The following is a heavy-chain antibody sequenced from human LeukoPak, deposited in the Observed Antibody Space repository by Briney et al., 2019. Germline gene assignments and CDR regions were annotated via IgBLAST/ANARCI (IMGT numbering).Heavy chain of an antibody. Sequence: GGSLRLSCVGSGFTYGTYWMTWFRQPPGKGLEWVGRIKKKTDGGTTDYAAPVKGRFTISRDDSQNTLYVQMNSLKTEDTAVYYCVTEGYIYGYHAFDMWGQGTMLTVSS. CDR3: VTEGYIYGYHAFDM. D-gene: IGHD5-18*01. CDR1: GFTYGTYW. CDR2: IKKKTDGGTT. V-gene: IGHV3-15*01. J-gene: IGHJ3*02.